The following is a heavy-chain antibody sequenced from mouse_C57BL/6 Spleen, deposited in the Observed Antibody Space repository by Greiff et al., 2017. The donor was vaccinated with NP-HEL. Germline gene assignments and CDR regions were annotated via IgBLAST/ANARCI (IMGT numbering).Heavy chain of an antibody. D-gene: IGHD1-1*01. CDR2: IDPANGNT. CDR3: ARSPTTVVATGAIDY. CDR1: GFNIKNTY. Sequence: VQLQQSVAELVRPGASVKLSCTASGFNIKNTYMPWVKQRPEQGLEWIGRIDPANGNTKYAPKFQGKATITADTSSNTAYLQLSSLTSEDTAIYYCARSPTTVVATGAIDYWGQGTSVTVSS. J-gene: IGHJ4*01. V-gene: IGHV14-3*01.